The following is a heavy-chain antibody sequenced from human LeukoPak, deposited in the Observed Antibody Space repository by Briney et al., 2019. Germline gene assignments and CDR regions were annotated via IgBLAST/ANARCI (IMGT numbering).Heavy chain of an antibody. CDR1: GFTFSSYA. J-gene: IGHJ4*02. CDR3: AKDGVDYDILTGHYFDY. D-gene: IGHD3-9*01. Sequence: PGGSLRLSCAASGFTFSSYAMSWVRQAPGKGLEWVSGISGSDGTTYYADSVKGRFTISRDNSKNTLYLQMNSLRAEDTAVYYCAKDGVDYDILTGHYFDYWGQGTLVTVSS. CDR2: ISGSDGTT. V-gene: IGHV3-23*01.